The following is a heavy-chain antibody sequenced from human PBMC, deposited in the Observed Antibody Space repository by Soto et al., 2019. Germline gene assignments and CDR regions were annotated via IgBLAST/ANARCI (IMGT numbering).Heavy chain of an antibody. CDR2: ISGSGGST. D-gene: IGHD3-22*01. Sequence: GGSLRLSCAASGFTFSSYAMSWVRQAPGKGLEWVSAISGSGGSTYYADSVKGRFTISRDNSKNTLYLQMNSLRAEDTAVYYCAKESPRMVVVIAPLDAFDIWGQGTMVTVSS. CDR3: AKESPRMVVVIAPLDAFDI. CDR1: GFTFSSYA. V-gene: IGHV3-23*01. J-gene: IGHJ3*02.